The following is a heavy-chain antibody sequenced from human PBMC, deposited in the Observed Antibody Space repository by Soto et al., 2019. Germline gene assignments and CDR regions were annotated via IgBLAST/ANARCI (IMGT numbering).Heavy chain of an antibody. D-gene: IGHD2-21*01. J-gene: IGHJ3*01. CDR3: ARGRGVVIPAGTPDAFDV. V-gene: IGHV1-18*01. Sequence: GASVKVSCKASGYIFNKYGFNWVRQAPGLGLEWMGRISAFNGYTNFAQKFQGRVTLTTDTSTNTAYMELSSLRSDDTAIYYCARGRGVVIPAGTPDAFDVWGQGTMVTVSS. CDR2: ISAFNGYT. CDR1: GYIFNKYG.